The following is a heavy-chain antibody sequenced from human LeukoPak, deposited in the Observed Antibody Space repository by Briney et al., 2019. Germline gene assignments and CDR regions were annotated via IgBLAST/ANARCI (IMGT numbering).Heavy chain of an antibody. CDR3: ARAHYYEGGNWFDP. D-gene: IGHD3-22*01. J-gene: IGHJ5*02. CDR1: GFTFSSYW. CDR2: INSDGSST. V-gene: IGHV3-74*01. Sequence: GGSLRLSCAASGFTFSSYWMHWVRQAPGKGLVWVSRINSDGSSTSYADSVKGRFTISRDNAKNSLYLQMNSLRAEDTAVYYCARAHYYEGGNWFDPWGQGTLVTVSS.